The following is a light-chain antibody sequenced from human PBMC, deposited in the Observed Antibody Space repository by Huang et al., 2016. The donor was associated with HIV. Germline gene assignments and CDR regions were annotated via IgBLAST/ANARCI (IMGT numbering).Light chain of an antibody. CDR3: QQYNNWPPA. CDR1: RSLSST. Sequence: EVVMTQSPVTLSVSPGESATLPCRASRSLSSTLGWYQQKLGQAPRLLIYGTSTRATGIPARFSGTGSGTDFTLTISSLQSEDFAVYYCQQYNNWPPAFGQGTKVEIK. CDR2: GTS. V-gene: IGKV3-15*01. J-gene: IGKJ1*01.